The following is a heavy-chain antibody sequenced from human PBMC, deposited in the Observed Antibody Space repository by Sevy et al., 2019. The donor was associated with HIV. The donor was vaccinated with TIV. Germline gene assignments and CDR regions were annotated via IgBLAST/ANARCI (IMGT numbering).Heavy chain of an antibody. CDR2: IIPMFGAP. Sequence: ASVKVSCKASGHTYSNYAISWVRRAPRQGLEWMGGIIPMFGAPNYAQKFQGRVTITADESTSTAYMQLSSLRSEDTAVYYCARDSLYSTNWAFDYWGQGTLVTVSS. CDR3: ARDSLYSTNWAFDY. V-gene: IGHV1-69*13. CDR1: GHTYSNYA. J-gene: IGHJ4*02. D-gene: IGHD6-13*01.